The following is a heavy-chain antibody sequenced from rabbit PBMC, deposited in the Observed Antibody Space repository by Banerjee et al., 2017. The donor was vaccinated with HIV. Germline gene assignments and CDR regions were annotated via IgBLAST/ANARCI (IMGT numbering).Heavy chain of an antibody. Sequence: QSLEESGGDLVKPGASLTLTCTASGFTFSSYVMCWVRQAPGKGLEWIGCINTGSSGSTWYASWAKGRFTISKTSSTTVTLQMTSLTAADTATYFCARDPIDGSSYYDLWGPGTPRHRL. CDR3: ARDPIDGSSYYDL. V-gene: IGHV1S40*01. CDR1: GFTFSSYV. J-gene: IGHJ6*01. D-gene: IGHD8-1*01. CDR2: INTGSSGST.